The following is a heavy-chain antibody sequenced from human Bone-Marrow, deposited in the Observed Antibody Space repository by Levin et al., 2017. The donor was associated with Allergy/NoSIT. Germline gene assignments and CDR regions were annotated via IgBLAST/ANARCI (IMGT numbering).Heavy chain of an antibody. J-gene: IGHJ3*02. Sequence: PGGSLRLSCAASGFTFSSYGMHWVRQAPGKGLEWVAVIWYDGSNKYYAGSVKGRFTISRDNSKNTLYLQMNSLRAEDTAVYYCARDLRTRRGRYCSGGSCKRPNDAFDIWGQGTMVTVSS. CDR3: ARDLRTRRGRYCSGGSCKRPNDAFDI. D-gene: IGHD2-15*01. V-gene: IGHV3-33*01. CDR1: GFTFSSYG. CDR2: IWYDGSNK.